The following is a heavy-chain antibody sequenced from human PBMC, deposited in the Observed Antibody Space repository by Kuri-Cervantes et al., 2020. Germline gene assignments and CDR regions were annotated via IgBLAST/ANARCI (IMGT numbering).Heavy chain of an antibody. V-gene: IGHV3-64*02. Sequence: GESLKISCAASGFTLSSYAMHWVRQAPGKRLEYASAISSSGGTTYYADSVKGRFTISRDNSKNTLYLQMGSLRAEDMAVYYCARDSYCSRTNCYAPLEHWGQGTLVTVSS. CDR1: GFTLSSYA. CDR2: ISSSGGTT. CDR3: ARDSYCSRTNCYAPLEH. J-gene: IGHJ4*02. D-gene: IGHD2-2*01.